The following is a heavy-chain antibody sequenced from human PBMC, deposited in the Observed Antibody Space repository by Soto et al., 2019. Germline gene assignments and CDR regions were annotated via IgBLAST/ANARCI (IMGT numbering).Heavy chain of an antibody. CDR2: MNPNSGNT. V-gene: IGHV1-8*01. CDR3: AIDLGGRPDY. J-gene: IGHJ4*02. CDR1: GYTFTSYD. D-gene: IGHD1-26*01. Sequence: GASVKVSCKASGYTFTSYDINWVRQATGQGLEWMGWMNPNSGNTDYSQKFQGRVTMTRDTSASTAYMELSSLRSEDTAVYYCAIDLGGRPDYWGQGTLVTVSS.